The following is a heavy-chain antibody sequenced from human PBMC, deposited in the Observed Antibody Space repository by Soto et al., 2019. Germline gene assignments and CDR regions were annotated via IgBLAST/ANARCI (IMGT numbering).Heavy chain of an antibody. CDR1: GFTFSSYA. J-gene: IGHJ4*02. D-gene: IGHD3-22*01. CDR2: ISGSGGST. CDR3: AKEGITMIVVVITHYFDY. V-gene: IGHV3-23*01. Sequence: GGSLRLSCAASGFTFSSYAMSWVRQAPGKGLEWVSAISGSGGSTYYEDSVKGRFTISRDNSKNTLYLQMNSLRAEDTAVYYCAKEGITMIVVVITHYFDYWGQGTLVTVSS.